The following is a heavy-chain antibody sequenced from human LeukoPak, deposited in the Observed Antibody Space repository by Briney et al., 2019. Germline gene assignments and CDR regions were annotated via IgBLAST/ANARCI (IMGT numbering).Heavy chain of an antibody. D-gene: IGHD6-13*01. V-gene: IGHV3-21*01. CDR1: GFTFSSYS. Sequence: PGGSLRPSCAASGFTFSSYSMNWVRQAPGKGLEWVSSISSSSSYIYYADSVKGRFTISRDNAKNSLYLQMNSLRVEDTAVYYCARDPINIATAANGFDYWGQGTLVTVSS. CDR2: ISSSSSYI. J-gene: IGHJ4*02. CDR3: ARDPINIATAANGFDY.